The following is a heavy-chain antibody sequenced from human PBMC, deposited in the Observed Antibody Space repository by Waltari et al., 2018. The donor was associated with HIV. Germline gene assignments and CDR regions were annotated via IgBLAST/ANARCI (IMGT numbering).Heavy chain of an antibody. CDR3: ARDPEYQLLRFSAFDI. CDR1: GFTFSRFW. Sequence: EVQLVESGGGLVQPGGSLRLSCAASGFTFSRFWMSWVRQAPGKGLEWVANINQDGSEKYYVDSVKGRFTISRDNAKNSLYLQMNSLRAEDTAVYYCARDPEYQLLRFSAFDIWGQGTMVTVSS. J-gene: IGHJ3*02. V-gene: IGHV3-7*01. D-gene: IGHD2-2*01. CDR2: INQDGSEK.